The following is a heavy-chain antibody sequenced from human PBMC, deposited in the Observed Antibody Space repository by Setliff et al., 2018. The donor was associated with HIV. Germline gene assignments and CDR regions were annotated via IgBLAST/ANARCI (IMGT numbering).Heavy chain of an antibody. D-gene: IGHD7-27*01. CDR2: INHSGST. V-gene: IGHV4-34*01. J-gene: IGHJ4*02. CDR3: ARGVVNWGSFHRAYSFDY. Sequence: PSETLSLTCAVYGGSFSGFYWNWIRQPPGKGLDWIGEINHSGSTTYNPSLKSRVTIALDTSKNQISLKLSSVTAADTAVYYCARGVVNWGSFHRAYSFDYWGQGTLVTVS. CDR1: GGSFSGFY.